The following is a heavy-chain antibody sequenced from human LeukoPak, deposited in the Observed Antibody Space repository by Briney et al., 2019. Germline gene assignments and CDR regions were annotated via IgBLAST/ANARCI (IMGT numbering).Heavy chain of an antibody. Sequence: GGSLRLSCAASGFTFSSYSMNWARQAPGKGLEWVSSISSSSSYIYYADSVKGRFTISRDNAKNSLYLQMNSLRAEDTAVYYCARDFVAMYYYDSSGYSYFDYWGQGTLVTVSS. D-gene: IGHD3-22*01. CDR1: GFTFSSYS. J-gene: IGHJ4*02. CDR2: ISSSSSYI. CDR3: ARDFVAMYYYDSSGYSYFDY. V-gene: IGHV3-21*01.